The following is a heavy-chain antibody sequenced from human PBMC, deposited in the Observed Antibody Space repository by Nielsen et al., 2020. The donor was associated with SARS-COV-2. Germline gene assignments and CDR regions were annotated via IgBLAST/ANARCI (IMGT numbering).Heavy chain of an antibody. D-gene: IGHD3-22*01. CDR3: ARGRLGITMTVILMTGAEHFFDS. CDR1: GGSFSGYY. CDR2: INHSGST. J-gene: IGHJ4*02. V-gene: IGHV4-34*01. Sequence: SETLSLTCAVYGGSFSGYYWSWIRQSPGKGLEWIGEINHSGSTNYNPSLKSRVTISVDTSKNQFSLKVSSVTGADTAVYYCARGRLGITMTVILMTGAEHFFDSWGQGTLVTVSS.